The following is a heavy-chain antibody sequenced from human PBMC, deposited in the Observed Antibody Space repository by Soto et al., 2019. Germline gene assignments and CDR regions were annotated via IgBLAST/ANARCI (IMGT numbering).Heavy chain of an antibody. CDR3: AKVMTPEPYYYYYGLDV. D-gene: IGHD1-26*01. Sequence: GGSLRFSCAASGFTFSSYAMSWVRQAPGKGLDWVSAISGSGSSTYYADSVKGRFTISRDNSKNTLYLQMNSLRAEDTAVYYCAKVMTPEPYYYYYGLDVWGQGTTVTVSS. CDR2: ISGSGSST. CDR1: GFTFSSYA. V-gene: IGHV3-23*01. J-gene: IGHJ6*02.